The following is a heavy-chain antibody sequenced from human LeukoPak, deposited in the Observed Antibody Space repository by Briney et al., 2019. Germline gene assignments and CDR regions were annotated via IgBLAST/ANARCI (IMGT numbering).Heavy chain of an antibody. J-gene: IGHJ4*02. CDR3: ARVPYFYDSSGYYLTFDN. CDR2: IYYDGNT. D-gene: IGHD3-22*01. Sequence: SETLSLTCTVSGDSIRSHSWSWIRQPPGKGLEWIGTIYYDGNTYYNPSLKSRVTISVDTSKNHFSLKLSSVTAADTAVYYCARVPYFYDSSGYYLTFDNWGQGTLVTVSS. CDR1: GDSIRSHS. V-gene: IGHV4-39*07.